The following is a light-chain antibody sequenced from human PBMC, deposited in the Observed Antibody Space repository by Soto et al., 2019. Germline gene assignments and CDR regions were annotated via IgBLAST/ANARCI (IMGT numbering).Light chain of an antibody. J-gene: IGKJ1*01. CDR2: KAC. Sequence: DIQMTQSPSTLSGSVGDRVTITCRASQTISSWLAWYRQKPGKAPKLLIYKACTLKSGVPSRFSGSGSGTEFTLTISSLQPDDFATYYCQHYNSYSEAFGQGTKVDIK. CDR1: QTISSW. CDR3: QHYNSYSEA. V-gene: IGKV1-5*03.